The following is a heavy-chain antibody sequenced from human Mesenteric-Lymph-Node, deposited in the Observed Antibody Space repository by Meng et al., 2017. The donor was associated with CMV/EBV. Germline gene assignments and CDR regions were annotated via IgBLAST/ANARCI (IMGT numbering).Heavy chain of an antibody. CDR2: IYYSGAT. J-gene: IGHJ4*02. CDR1: GGSISSHF. D-gene: IGHD5-24*01. V-gene: IGHV4-59*11. Sequence: SETLSLTCTVSGGSISSHFWNWIRQPPGKGLEWIGCIYYSGATNYNPSLKSRVTISIDTSKNQFSLKLSSVTAADTAVYYCARVGWLQPWDYWGQGTLVTVSS. CDR3: ARVGWLQPWDY.